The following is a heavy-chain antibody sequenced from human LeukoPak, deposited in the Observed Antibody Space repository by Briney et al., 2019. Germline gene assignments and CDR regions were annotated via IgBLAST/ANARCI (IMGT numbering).Heavy chain of an antibody. Sequence: SETLSLTRTVSGGSISSYYWSWIRQPPGKGLEWIGYIYYSGSTNYNPSLKSRVTISVDTSKNQFSLKLSSVTAADTAVFYCARVTGEGGDGYNYLDYWGQGTLVTVSS. CDR1: GGSISSYY. J-gene: IGHJ4*02. D-gene: IGHD5-24*01. CDR3: ARVTGEGGDGYNYLDY. CDR2: IYYSGST. V-gene: IGHV4-59*12.